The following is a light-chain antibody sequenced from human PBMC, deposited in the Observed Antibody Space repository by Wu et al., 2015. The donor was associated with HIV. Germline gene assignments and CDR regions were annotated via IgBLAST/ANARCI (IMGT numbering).Light chain of an antibody. CDR2: QAS. V-gene: IGKV1-5*03. CDR3: QQYKSYPWT. J-gene: IGKJ1*01. CDR1: QSINNW. Sequence: DVQLTQSPSTLSASVGDRVTITCRASQSINNWLAWYQQTPGKAPKLLIYQASSLKSGVPSRFSGSGSGTEFTLTINNLQPADLGTYYCQQYKSYPWTFGQGTKVEIK.